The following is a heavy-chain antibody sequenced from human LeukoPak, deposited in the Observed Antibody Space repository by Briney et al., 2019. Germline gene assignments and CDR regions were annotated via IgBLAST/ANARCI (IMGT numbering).Heavy chain of an antibody. J-gene: IGHJ3*02. CDR1: GFTFSRYG. D-gene: IGHD6-13*01. CDR2: IRYDGSNK. CDR3: AKEDSSSWSPNTDAFDI. V-gene: IGHV3-30*02. Sequence: EWSLRLSCAASGFTFSRYGMHWVRQAKGKGLECVAFIRYDGSNKYYADSVKGRFTISRDNSKNTLYLQMNSLRAEDTAVYYCAKEDSSSWSPNTDAFDIWGQGTMVTVSS.